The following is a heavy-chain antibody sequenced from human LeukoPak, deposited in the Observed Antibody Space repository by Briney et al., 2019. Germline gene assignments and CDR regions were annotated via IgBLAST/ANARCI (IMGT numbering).Heavy chain of an antibody. Sequence: RGSLRLSCAASGFTFSDYGMNWVRQAPGKGLEWVSYISTGSSTIHYADSVKGRFTISRDNAKKSLYLQMNSLRDEDTAVYYCARDLRQYNAEYFHHWGQGTLVAASS. CDR1: GFTFSDYG. CDR2: ISTGSSTI. D-gene: IGHD1-1*01. J-gene: IGHJ1*01. CDR3: ARDLRQYNAEYFHH. V-gene: IGHV3-48*02.